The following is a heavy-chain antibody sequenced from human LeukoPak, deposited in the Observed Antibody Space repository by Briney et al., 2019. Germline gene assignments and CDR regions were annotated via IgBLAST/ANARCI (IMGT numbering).Heavy chain of an antibody. V-gene: IGHV4-61*02. CDR3: AREAYTTEGLPAATADYYYYMDV. J-gene: IGHJ6*03. CDR2: IYTSGST. Sequence: SETLSLTCTVSGGSISSATYYWSWIRQPAGKGLEWIGRIYTSGSTNYNPSLKSRVTISVDTSKNQFSLKLSSVTAADTAVYYCAREAYTTEGLPAATADYYYYMDVWGKGTTVTVSS. D-gene: IGHD2-2*01. CDR1: GGSISSATYY.